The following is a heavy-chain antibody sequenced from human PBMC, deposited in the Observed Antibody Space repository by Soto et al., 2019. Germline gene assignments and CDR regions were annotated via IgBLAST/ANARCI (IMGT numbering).Heavy chain of an antibody. D-gene: IGHD6-6*01. CDR3: ARDRGSSSRWGGPGDTYYYYYGMDV. J-gene: IGHJ6*02. CDR1: GDSVSSNSAA. CDR2: TYYRSKWYN. Sequence: SPTLSLTCAISGDSVSSNSAAWNWIRQSPSRGLEWLGRTYYRSKWYNDYAVSVKSRITINPVTSKNQFSLQLNSVTPEDTAVYYCARDRGSSSRWGGPGDTYYYYYGMDVWGQGTTVTVSS. V-gene: IGHV6-1*01.